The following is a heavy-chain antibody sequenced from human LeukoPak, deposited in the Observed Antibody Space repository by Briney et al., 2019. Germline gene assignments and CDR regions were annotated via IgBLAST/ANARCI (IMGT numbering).Heavy chain of an antibody. CDR1: GFAFSDYY. Sequence: PGGSLRLSCAASGFAFSDYYMSWMRQAPGKGLEWVSYISSAGGTIYYADSVKGRFTISRDNTKNSLYLQMNSLRAEDTAVYYCARSRDTTGLRPPDYWGQGTLVTVSS. CDR3: ARSRDTTGLRPPDY. V-gene: IGHV3-11*01. J-gene: IGHJ4*02. D-gene: IGHD1-1*01. CDR2: ISSAGGTI.